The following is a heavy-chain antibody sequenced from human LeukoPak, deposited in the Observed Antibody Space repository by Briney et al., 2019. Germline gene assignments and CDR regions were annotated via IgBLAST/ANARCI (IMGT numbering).Heavy chain of an antibody. CDR3: ARAGEMATGLFDY. V-gene: IGHV7-4-1*02. J-gene: IGHJ4*02. CDR2: INTNTGNP. Sequence: ASVKVSCKASGYTFSSFAMNWLRQAPGQGPEWMGWINTNTGNPTYAQGFTGRFVFSLDTSVSTAYLQISSLKAEDTAVCYCARAGEMATGLFDYWGQGTLVTVSS. D-gene: IGHD5-24*01. CDR1: GYTFSSFA.